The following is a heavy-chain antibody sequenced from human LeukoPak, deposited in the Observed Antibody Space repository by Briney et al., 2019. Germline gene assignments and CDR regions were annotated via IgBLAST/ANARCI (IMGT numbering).Heavy chain of an antibody. CDR1: GYTFTSYG. CDR3: ARVAGYCSSTSCGEYYYYMDV. D-gene: IGHD2-2*03. Sequence: SVKVSCKASGYTFTSYGISWVRQAPGQGLEWMGGIIPIFGTANYAQKFQGRVTITADESTSTAYMELSSLRSEDTAVYYCARVAGYCSSTSCGEYYYYMDVWGKGTTVTVSS. J-gene: IGHJ6*03. CDR2: IIPIFGTA. V-gene: IGHV1-69*13.